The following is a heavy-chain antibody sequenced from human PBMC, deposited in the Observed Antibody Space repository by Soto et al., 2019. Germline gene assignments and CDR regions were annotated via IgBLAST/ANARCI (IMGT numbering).Heavy chain of an antibody. V-gene: IGHV4-4*07. CDR3: ARTTAVPNTLRSRYFFDY. D-gene: IGHD4-17*01. Sequence: SETLSLTCTVSGDSISDYYWSWIRQPAGKGLEWIGRIYTTGSTDYNPSLKSRVTISIDMSKNQFSLKVTSMTAADTAVYYCARTTAVPNTLRSRYFFDYWGQGTLVTVSS. CDR1: GDSISDYY. CDR2: IYTTGST. J-gene: IGHJ4*02.